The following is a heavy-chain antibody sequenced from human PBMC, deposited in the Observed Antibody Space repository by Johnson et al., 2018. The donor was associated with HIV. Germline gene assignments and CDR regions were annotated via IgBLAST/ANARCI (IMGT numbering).Heavy chain of an antibody. V-gene: IGHV3-30*03. CDR1: GFTFSTYA. D-gene: IGHD6-19*01. CDR3: ARGRAVAGTRAFEI. Sequence: QVQLVESGGGVVQPGRSLRLSCAASGFTFSTYAMHWVRQAPGKGLDWVSLISYHGSNKFYADSVKGRFTISRDNSKNTLYLQMNSLRDEDTAVYYCARGRAVAGTRAFEIWGQGTMVTVSS. J-gene: IGHJ3*02. CDR2: ISYHGSNK.